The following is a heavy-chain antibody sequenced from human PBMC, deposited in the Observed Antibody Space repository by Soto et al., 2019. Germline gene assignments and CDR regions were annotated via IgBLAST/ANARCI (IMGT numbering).Heavy chain of an antibody. CDR3: ARRARPDFYYMDV. D-gene: IGHD6-6*01. V-gene: IGHV3-64*01. CDR2: ISSNGVGT. Sequence: GGSLRLSCAACGVTLCGYAMDWVRQAPGKGLEYVSGISSNGVGTYYANSVQGRFTISRDNSKNTVYLQMGSLRPEDMAVYYCARRARPDFYYMDVWGKGTTVTVSS. J-gene: IGHJ6*03. CDR1: GVTLCGYA.